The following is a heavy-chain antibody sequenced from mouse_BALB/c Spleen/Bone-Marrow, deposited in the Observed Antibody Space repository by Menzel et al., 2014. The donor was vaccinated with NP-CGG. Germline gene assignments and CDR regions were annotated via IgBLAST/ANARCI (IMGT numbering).Heavy chain of an antibody. CDR2: IDPANGNT. CDR1: GFNIKDSY. Sequence: EVQLQQSGAELVKPGASVKLSCTASGFNIKDSYMHWVTQRPEHGLEWIARIDPANGNTKYDPKFQGKATITADTSSNTAYLQLSSLTSEDTAVYYCARWLPLAYWGQGTLVTVSA. V-gene: IGHV14-3*02. CDR3: ARWLPLAY. J-gene: IGHJ3*01. D-gene: IGHD2-2*01.